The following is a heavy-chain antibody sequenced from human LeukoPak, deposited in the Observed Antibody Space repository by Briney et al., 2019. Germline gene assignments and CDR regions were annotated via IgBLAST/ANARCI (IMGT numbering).Heavy chain of an antibody. CDR2: IYYRGST. CDR3: ARHEYYFDY. Sequence: PPETLSLTCTVSGGSMNTSIYYWGWIRQPPGKGLEWIGSIYYRGSTYYNPSLKSRVTISVDTSKKQFSLKLSSVTAADTAVYYCARHEYYFDYWGQGTLVTVSS. CDR1: GGSMNTSIYY. J-gene: IGHJ4*02. V-gene: IGHV4-39*01.